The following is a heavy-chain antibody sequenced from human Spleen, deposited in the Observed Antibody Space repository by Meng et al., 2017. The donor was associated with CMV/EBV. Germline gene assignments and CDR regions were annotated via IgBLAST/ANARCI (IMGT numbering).Heavy chain of an antibody. CDR3: ARDSSTWLYY. CDR2: INPNSGTT. D-gene: IGHD6-13*01. J-gene: IGHJ4*02. CDR1: GDTFTEYY. Sequence: KVSCKATGDTFTEYYMHWVRQAPGQGLEWMGRINPNSGTTTYAQKFQGRVTMTRDTSIITVHMELSRLRSDDTAVYYCARDSSTWLYYWGQGTLVTVSS. V-gene: IGHV1-2*06.